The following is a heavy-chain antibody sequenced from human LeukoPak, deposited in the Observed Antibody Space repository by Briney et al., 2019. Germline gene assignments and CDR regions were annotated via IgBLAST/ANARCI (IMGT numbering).Heavy chain of an antibody. CDR1: GYTLTSFG. J-gene: IGHJ4*02. V-gene: IGHV1-18*01. Sequence: ASVKVSCRASGYTLTSFGISWVRQAPGQGLEWMGWISAYSGNIKYAQKLQGRVTMTTDTSTSTAYMEIRSLRSDDTAVYYCTRDLGVDTTMIFFDYWGQGSLVTVSS. CDR3: TRDLGVDTTMIFFDY. CDR2: ISAYSGNI. D-gene: IGHD5-18*01.